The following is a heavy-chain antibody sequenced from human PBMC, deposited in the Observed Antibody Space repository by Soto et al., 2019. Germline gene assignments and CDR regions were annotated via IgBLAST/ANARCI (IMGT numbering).Heavy chain of an antibody. Sequence: PGGSLRLSCAASGFTFSSYWMHWVRQAPGKGLVWVSRINSDGSSTSYADSVKGRFTISRDNAKNTLYLQMNSLRAEDTAVYYCASFVDTAIYYVMDVWGQGTTVTVAS. D-gene: IGHD5-18*01. J-gene: IGHJ6*01. CDR2: INSDGSST. V-gene: IGHV3-74*01. CDR1: GFTFSSYW. CDR3: ASFVDTAIYYVMDV.